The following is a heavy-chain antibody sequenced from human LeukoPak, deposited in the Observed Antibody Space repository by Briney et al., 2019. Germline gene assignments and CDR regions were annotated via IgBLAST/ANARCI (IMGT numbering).Heavy chain of an antibody. Sequence: ASVKVSCKASGYTFTNYAFHWVRQAPGQRLEWLGWINAGNDDTKYSQKFQGRVTITRDTSASTAYMELSSLTSEDTAVYYCATPGGGTYYFDDWGQGTLSPSPQ. D-gene: IGHD1-26*01. J-gene: IGHJ4*02. CDR2: INAGNDDT. CDR1: GYTFTNYA. V-gene: IGHV1-3*01. CDR3: ATPGGGTYYFDD.